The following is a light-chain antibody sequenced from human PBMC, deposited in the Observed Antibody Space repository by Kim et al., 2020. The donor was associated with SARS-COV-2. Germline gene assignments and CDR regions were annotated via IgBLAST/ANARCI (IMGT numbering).Light chain of an antibody. CDR2: DTN. CDR3: LLSYSGALV. Sequence: PGGTVNLTCGSSTGPDTRSHYPYWFQQKSGQAPRTLIYDTNNRHSWTPDRFSGSLRGDKAALTLSSAQPEDEAGYYCLLSYSGALVFGGGTQLTVL. J-gene: IGLJ3*02. V-gene: IGLV7-46*01. CDR1: TGPDTRSHY.